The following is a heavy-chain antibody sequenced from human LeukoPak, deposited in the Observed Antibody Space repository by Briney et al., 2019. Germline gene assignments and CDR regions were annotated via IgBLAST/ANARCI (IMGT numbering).Heavy chain of an antibody. V-gene: IGHV3-23*01. CDR3: ARGGYSSSWDDTDY. D-gene: IGHD6-13*01. CDR2: ISGSGGST. J-gene: IGHJ4*02. Sequence: GGSLRLSCAASGFTFSSYAMSWVRQAPGKGLEWVSAISGSGGSTYYADSVKGRFTISRDNFKNTLYLQMNSLRDEDTAVYYCARGGYSSSWDDTDYWGQGTLVTVSS. CDR1: GFTFSSYA.